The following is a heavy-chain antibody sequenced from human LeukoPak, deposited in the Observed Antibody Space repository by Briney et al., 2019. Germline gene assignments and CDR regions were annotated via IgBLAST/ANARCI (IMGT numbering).Heavy chain of an antibody. Sequence: PGGSLRLSCGVSGFTFSHFAMSWVRQAPGKGLKCDADFVKGRFTISRDNSKNTLYLQMTGLRAEDTAVYYCAKLKRVGIAPFDDWGQGILVTVSS. D-gene: IGHD3-10*01. V-gene: IGHV3-23*01. CDR3: AKLKRVGIAPFDD. CDR1: GFTFSHFA. J-gene: IGHJ4*02.